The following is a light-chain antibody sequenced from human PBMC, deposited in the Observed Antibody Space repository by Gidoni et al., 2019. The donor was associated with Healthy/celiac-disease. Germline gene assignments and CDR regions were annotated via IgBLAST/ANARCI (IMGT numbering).Light chain of an antibody. CDR2: KAS. Sequence: DIQMTQSPSTLSASVGDRVTITCRASQSISSWLAWYQQKPGKAPKLLIYKASSLESGVPSRFSGIGSGTEFTLTISSLQPDDFATYYCQQYNSYHMYTFGQGTKLEIK. CDR1: QSISSW. CDR3: QQYNSYHMYT. J-gene: IGKJ2*01. V-gene: IGKV1-5*03.